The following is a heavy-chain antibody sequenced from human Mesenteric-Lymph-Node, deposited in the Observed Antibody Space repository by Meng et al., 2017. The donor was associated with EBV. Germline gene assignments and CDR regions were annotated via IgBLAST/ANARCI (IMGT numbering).Heavy chain of an antibody. D-gene: IGHD2-15*01. V-gene: IGHV2-5*02. CDR1: GFSLSTSGVG. Sequence: QITLKESGPTLVKPTQTLTLTGDFSGFSLSTSGVGVGWIRQPPGKALEWLALIYWDDDKRYSPSLESRLTITKDTSKNEVVLVMTNMDPVDTGTYFCTYRQDITVDYIDYWGHGTLVTVSS. J-gene: IGHJ4*01. CDR2: IYWDDDK. CDR3: TYRQDITVDYIDY.